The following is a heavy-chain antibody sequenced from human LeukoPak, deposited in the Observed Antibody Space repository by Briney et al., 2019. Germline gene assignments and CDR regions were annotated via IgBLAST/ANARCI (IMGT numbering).Heavy chain of an antibody. CDR2: ISGSGGST. D-gene: IGHD6-19*01. V-gene: IGHV3-23*01. CDR3: AKVPLSAGGWYEY. J-gene: IGHJ4*02. CDR1: GFTFSSYA. Sequence: GGSLRLSCAASGFTFSSYAMSWVRQAPGKGLEWVSAISGSGGSTYYADSVKGRFTISRGNSENTLYLQMNSLRAEDTAFYYCAKVPLSAGGWYEYWGQGTLVTVSS.